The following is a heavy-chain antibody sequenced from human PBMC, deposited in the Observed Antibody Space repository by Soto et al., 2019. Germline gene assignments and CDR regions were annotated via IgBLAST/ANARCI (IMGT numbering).Heavy chain of an antibody. CDR1: GFTFSGSA. V-gene: IGHV3-73*01. CDR3: TTYYGDYPREDFDY. Sequence: GGSLRLSCAASGFTFSGSAMHWVRQASGKGLEWVGRIRSKANSYATAYAASVKGRFTISRDDSKNTAYLQVNSLKTEDTAVYYCTTYYGDYPREDFDYWGQGTLVTVSS. J-gene: IGHJ4*02. D-gene: IGHD4-17*01. CDR2: IRSKANSYAT.